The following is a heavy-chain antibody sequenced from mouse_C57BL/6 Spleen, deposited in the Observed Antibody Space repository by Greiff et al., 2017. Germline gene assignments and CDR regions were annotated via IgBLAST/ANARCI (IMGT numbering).Heavy chain of an antibody. V-gene: IGHV1-64*01. CDR3: ARLGTTVVAPFDY. CDR1: GYTFTSYW. D-gene: IGHD1-1*01. CDR2: IHPNSGST. Sequence: QVQLQQPGAELVKPGASVTLSCKASGYTFTSYWMHWVKQRPGQGLEWIGMIHPNSGSTNYNEKFKSKATLTVDKSSSTAYMQLSSLTSEDSAVYYCARLGTTVVAPFDYWGQGTTLTVSS. J-gene: IGHJ2*01.